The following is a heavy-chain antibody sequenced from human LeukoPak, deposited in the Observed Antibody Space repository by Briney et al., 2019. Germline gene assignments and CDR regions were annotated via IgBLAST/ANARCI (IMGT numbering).Heavy chain of an antibody. Sequence: PGRSLRLSCAASGFTFSRYAMHWVRQAPGKGLEWVAVISYDGSKESYADSVKGRFTVSRDNSKNTLYLQMNSPRAEDTAVYYCAREGGYCGSTTCYFDSWGQGTLVTVSS. CDR3: AREGGYCGSTTCYFDS. CDR2: ISYDGSKE. J-gene: IGHJ4*02. V-gene: IGHV3-30-3*01. CDR1: GFTFSRYA. D-gene: IGHD2-2*01.